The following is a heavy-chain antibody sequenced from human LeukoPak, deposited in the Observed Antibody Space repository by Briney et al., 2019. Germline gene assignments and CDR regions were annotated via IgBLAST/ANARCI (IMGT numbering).Heavy chain of an antibody. J-gene: IGHJ1*01. Sequence: PGGSLRLSCAASGFTFDDYGMSWVRQAPGKGLEWVSGINWNGGSTGYADSVKGRFTISRDNAKNSLYLQMNSLRAEDTAVYYCARDKGRSGYYYDSSGYKPQNFQHWGQGTLVTVSS. V-gene: IGHV3-20*04. D-gene: IGHD3-22*01. CDR2: INWNGGST. CDR1: GFTFDDYG. CDR3: ARDKGRSGYYYDSSGYKPQNFQH.